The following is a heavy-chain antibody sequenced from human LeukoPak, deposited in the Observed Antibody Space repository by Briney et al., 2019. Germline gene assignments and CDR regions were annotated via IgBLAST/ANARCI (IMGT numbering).Heavy chain of an antibody. CDR1: GDSVSSNSAA. J-gene: IGHJ4*02. CDR3: ARDRTGDLYIDY. V-gene: IGHV6-1*01. D-gene: IGHD7-27*01. Sequence: SQTLSLTCAISGDSVSSNSAAWNWIRQSPSRGLEWLGRTYCRSKWYNNYAIFVKSRITINSDTSKNQFSLQLNSVTPEDTAVYYCARDRTGDLYIDYWGQGTLVTVSS. CDR2: TYCRSKWYN.